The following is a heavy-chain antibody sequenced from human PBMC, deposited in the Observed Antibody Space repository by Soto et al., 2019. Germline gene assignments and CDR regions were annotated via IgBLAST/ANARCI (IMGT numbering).Heavy chain of an antibody. J-gene: IGHJ6*02. CDR3: ARDSSSLILYYYSGMDV. D-gene: IGHD6-13*01. Sequence: GGSLRLSFASSGFTFRSYSMNWVRQAPGKGLEWVSYISSSSTTIYYADSVRGRFTISRDNAKTSLYLQMNSLRAEDTAVYYCARDSSSLILYYYSGMDVWGQGTTVTVS. V-gene: IGHV3-48*01. CDR2: ISSSSTTI. CDR1: GFTFRSYS.